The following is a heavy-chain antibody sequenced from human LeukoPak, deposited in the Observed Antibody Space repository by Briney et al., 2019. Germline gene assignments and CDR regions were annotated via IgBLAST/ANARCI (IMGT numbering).Heavy chain of an antibody. V-gene: IGHV3-30-3*01. D-gene: IGHD3-22*01. CDR2: ISYDGSNK. CDR3: ARARPWDSSRSYYFGMDV. CDR1: GFTFSSYA. Sequence: GGSLRLSCAASGFTFSSYAMHWVRQAPGKGLEWVAVISYDGSNKYYADSVRGRFSISRDSSKNTVYLQMNSLRDEDTAVYYCARARPWDSSRSYYFGMDVWGHGTTVTVSS. J-gene: IGHJ6*02.